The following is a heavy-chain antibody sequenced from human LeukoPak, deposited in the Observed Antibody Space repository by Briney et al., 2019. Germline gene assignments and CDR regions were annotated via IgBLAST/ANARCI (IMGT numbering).Heavy chain of an antibody. J-gene: IGHJ4*02. D-gene: IGHD7-27*01. CDR3: ARPNWGGFDY. CDR1: GGSISSSSYY. CDR2: IYYSGST. Sequence: SETVSLTCTVSGGSISSSSYYWGWIRQPPGKGLEWIGSIYYSGSTYYNPSLKSRVTISVDTSKNQFSLKLSSVTAADTAVYYCARPNWGGFDYWGQGTLVTVSS. V-gene: IGHV4-39*01.